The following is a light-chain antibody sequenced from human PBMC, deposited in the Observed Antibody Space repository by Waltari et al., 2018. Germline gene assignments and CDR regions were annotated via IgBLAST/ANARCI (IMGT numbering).Light chain of an antibody. CDR3: SSYTGSSTLVV. J-gene: IGLJ2*01. V-gene: IGLV2-14*03. CDR1: SRDVGGYNY. Sequence: QSALTQPASVSGSPGQSITISCTGTSRDVGGYNYVSWYQQHPGKAPKLMIYDVSDRPSGVSSRFSGSKYGNTASLIISGLQAEDEADYYCSSYTGSSTLVVFGGGTKLTVL. CDR2: DVS.